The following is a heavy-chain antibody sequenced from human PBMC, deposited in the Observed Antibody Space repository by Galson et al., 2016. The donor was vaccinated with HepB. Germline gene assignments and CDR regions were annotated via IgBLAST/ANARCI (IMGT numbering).Heavy chain of an antibody. CDR2: ISGGVYSK. J-gene: IGHJ6*02. Sequence: SLRLSCAASGFSFSDYGMSLVRQAPGKGLEWVSTISGGVYSKYYADPVKGRFTISRDNSKNTLDIQMNSLRAEDTAIYYCAKGLQYYSYALDVWGQGTTVTVSS. CDR1: GFSFSDYG. CDR3: AKGLQYYSYALDV. V-gene: IGHV3-23*01.